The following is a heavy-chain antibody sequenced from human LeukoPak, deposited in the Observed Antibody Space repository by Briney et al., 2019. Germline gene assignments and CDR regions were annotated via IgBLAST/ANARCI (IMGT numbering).Heavy chain of an antibody. J-gene: IGHJ5*02. D-gene: IGHD6-19*01. CDR3: ARGAVAGKMSWFDP. Sequence: PSETLSLTCTVSGGSVSSDSYYWSWIRQPPGKGLEWIGYIYYTGSTNYNPSLKSRVTISVDMSKSQFSPKLTSVTAADTAVYYCARGAVAGKMSWFDPWGQGTLVTVSS. CDR1: GGSVSSDSYY. CDR2: IYYTGST. V-gene: IGHV4-61*01.